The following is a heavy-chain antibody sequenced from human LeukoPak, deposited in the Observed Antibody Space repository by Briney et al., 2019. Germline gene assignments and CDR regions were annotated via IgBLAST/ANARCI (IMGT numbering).Heavy chain of an antibody. CDR2: IYYSGST. D-gene: IGHD3-22*01. Sequence: SETLSLTXTVSGGSIRSGDYYWSWIRQPPGKGLEWIGYIYYSGSTYYNPSLKSRVTISVDTSKNQFSLKLSSVTAADTAVYYCARAHYYDSSGYWWFDPWGQGTLVTVSS. CDR1: GGSIRSGDYY. V-gene: IGHV4-30-4*08. CDR3: ARAHYYDSSGYWWFDP. J-gene: IGHJ5*02.